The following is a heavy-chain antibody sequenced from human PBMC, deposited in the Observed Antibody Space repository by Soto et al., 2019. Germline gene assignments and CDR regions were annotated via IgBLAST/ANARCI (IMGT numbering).Heavy chain of an antibody. V-gene: IGHV1-58*01. Sequence: ASLKVSCKSSGFTFTSSAVQWVRQARGQRLEWIGWIVVGSGNTNYAQKFQERVTITRDMSTSTAYMELSSPRSEDTAVYYCAADGANSYYYDSSGYYAPPPRHWGQGTLVTVSS. J-gene: IGHJ1*01. CDR3: AADGANSYYYDSSGYYAPPPRH. CDR1: GFTFTSSA. CDR2: IVVGSGNT. D-gene: IGHD3-22*01.